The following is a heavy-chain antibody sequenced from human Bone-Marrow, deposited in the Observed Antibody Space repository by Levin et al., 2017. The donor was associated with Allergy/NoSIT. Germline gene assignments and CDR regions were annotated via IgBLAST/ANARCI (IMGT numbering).Heavy chain of an antibody. CDR1: GFTFSDHW. J-gene: IGHJ4*02. CDR2: INEDGSER. V-gene: IGHV3-7*01. CDR3: ARGNNPEY. D-gene: IGHD1/OR15-1a*01. Sequence: GASVKVSCAASGFTFSDHWMTWVRQTPEKGLEWVANINEDGSERYYVDSLKGRFTISRDNVRNSLYLQMNSLRAEDTAVYYCARGNNPEYWGQGILVTVSS.